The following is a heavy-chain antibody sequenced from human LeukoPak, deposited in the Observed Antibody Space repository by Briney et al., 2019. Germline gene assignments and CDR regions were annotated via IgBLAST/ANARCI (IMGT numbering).Heavy chain of an antibody. CDR2: IYNSGST. V-gene: IGHV4-59*01. CDR1: GASIGSYY. D-gene: IGHD6-13*01. CDR3: ARSHGGAAAATCEY. Sequence: PSETLSLTCTVSGASIGSYYWTWVRQPPGMGLEWIGHIYNSGSTNYNPSLKSRVTISMNMSKNQFSLKLSSVTAADTAVYFCARSHGGAAAATCEYWGQGALVTVSS. J-gene: IGHJ4*02.